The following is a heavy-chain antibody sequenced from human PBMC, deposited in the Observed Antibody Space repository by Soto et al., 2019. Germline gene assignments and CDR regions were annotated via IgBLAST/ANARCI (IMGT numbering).Heavy chain of an antibody. Sequence: ASVKVSCKASGYTFTSYDMHWVRQAPGQGLEWMGIINPNGGSTSYAQKFQGRVTMTRDTSTSTVYMELSSLRSEDTAVYYCARSTQTAYYYDSSGYFDPWGQGTLVTVSS. D-gene: IGHD3-22*01. CDR3: ARSTQTAYYYDSSGYFDP. V-gene: IGHV1-46*01. J-gene: IGHJ5*02. CDR2: INPNGGST. CDR1: GYTFTSYD.